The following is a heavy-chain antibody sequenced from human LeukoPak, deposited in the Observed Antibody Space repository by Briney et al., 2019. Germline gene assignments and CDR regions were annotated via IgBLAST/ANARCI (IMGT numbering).Heavy chain of an antibody. D-gene: IGHD1-1*01. Sequence: GRSLRLSCAASGFTFSSYGMHWVRQAPGKGLEWVAVIWYDGSNKYYADPVKGRFTISRDNSKNTLYLQMNSLRDEDTAIYYCARDERPNVFDLWGQGTMVTVSS. CDR3: ARDERPNVFDL. J-gene: IGHJ3*01. V-gene: IGHV3-33*01. CDR2: IWYDGSNK. CDR1: GFTFSSYG.